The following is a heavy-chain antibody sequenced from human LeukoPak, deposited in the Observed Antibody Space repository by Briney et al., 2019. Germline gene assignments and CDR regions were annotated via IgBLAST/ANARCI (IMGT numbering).Heavy chain of an antibody. J-gene: IGHJ5*02. CDR3: ARAPYDYGGNSGVWFDP. CDR2: IYYSGST. D-gene: IGHD4-23*01. Sequence: SETLSLTCTVSGGSISSYYWGWIRQPPGKGLEWIGSIYYSGSTYYNPSLKSRVTISVDTSKNQFSLKLSSVTAADTAVYYCARAPYDYGGNSGVWFDPWGQGTLVTVSS. CDR1: GGSISSYY. V-gene: IGHV4-39*07.